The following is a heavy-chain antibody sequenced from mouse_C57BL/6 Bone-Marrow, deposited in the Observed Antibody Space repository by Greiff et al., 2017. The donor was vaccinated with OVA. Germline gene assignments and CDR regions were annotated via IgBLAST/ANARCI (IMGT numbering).Heavy chain of an antibody. V-gene: IGHV1-50*01. J-gene: IGHJ3*01. Sequence: QVQLQQPGAELVKPGASVKLSCKASGYTFTSYWMQWVKQRPGQGLEWMGEIDPSDSYTNYNQKFKGKATLTVDTSSSTAYMQLNSLTSEDSAVYCCASTVFAYWGQGTLVTVSA. CDR2: IDPSDSYT. CDR1: GYTFTSYW. CDR3: ASTVFAY.